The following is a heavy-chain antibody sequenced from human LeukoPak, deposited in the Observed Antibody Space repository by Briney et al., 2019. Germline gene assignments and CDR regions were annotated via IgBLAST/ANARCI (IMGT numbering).Heavy chain of an antibody. Sequence: PSETLSLTCTVSGGSISGYYWSWIRQPPGKGLEWIGYLYYSGSTNYNPSLKSRVTISADTSKNQFSLKLSSVTAADTAVYYCARDEDSAYGSGSYLSWGQGTLVTVSS. CDR2: LYYSGST. V-gene: IGHV4-59*01. CDR1: GGSISGYY. D-gene: IGHD3-10*01. J-gene: IGHJ5*02. CDR3: ARDEDSAYGSGSYLS.